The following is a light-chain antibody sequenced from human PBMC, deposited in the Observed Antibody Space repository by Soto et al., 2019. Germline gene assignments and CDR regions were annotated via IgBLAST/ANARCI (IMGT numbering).Light chain of an antibody. V-gene: IGLV2-14*01. CDR1: SSDIGAYDY. J-gene: IGLJ1*01. CDR2: EVN. Sequence: QSALTQPASLSGSPGQSITISCTGTSSDIGAYDYVSWFQQHPGKAPKLMISEVNNRPSGVSNRFSGSKSGNTAYLTISGPQVEDGSKFFCFSLPHSTPHVFG. CDR3: FSLPHSTPHV.